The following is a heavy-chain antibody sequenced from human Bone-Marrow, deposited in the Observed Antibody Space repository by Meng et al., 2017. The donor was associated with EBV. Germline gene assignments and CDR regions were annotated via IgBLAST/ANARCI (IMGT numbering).Heavy chain of an antibody. CDR2: IWYDGSNK. Sequence: QVQLVESGGGVVQPGRSLRLSCAASGFTFSSYGMHWVRQAPGKGLEWVAVIWYDGSNKYYADSVKGRFTISRDNSKNTLYLQMNSLRAEDTAVYYCARDRDYYDSSGPIDYWGQGTLVTVSS. CDR3: ARDRDYYDSSGPIDY. CDR1: GFTFSSYG. J-gene: IGHJ4*02. D-gene: IGHD3-22*01. V-gene: IGHV3-33*01.